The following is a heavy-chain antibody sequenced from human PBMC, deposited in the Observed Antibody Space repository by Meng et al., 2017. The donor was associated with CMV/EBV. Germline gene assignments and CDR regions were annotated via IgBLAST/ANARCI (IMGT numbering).Heavy chain of an antibody. Sequence: LRLSCTVSGGSISSGGYYWSWIRQHPGKGLEWIGYIYYSGSTYYNPSLKSRVTISVDTSKNQFSLKLSSVTAADTALYYCARARFLEWFGHYYYYGMDVWGQGTTVTVSS. CDR3: ARARFLEWFGHYYYYGMDV. J-gene: IGHJ6*02. CDR1: GGSISSGGYY. CDR2: IYYSGST. V-gene: IGHV4-31*03. D-gene: IGHD3-3*01.